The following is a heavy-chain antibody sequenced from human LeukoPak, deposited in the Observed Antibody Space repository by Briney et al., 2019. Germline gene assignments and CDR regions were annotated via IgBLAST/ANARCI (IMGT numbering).Heavy chain of an antibody. Sequence: ASVKVSCKASGYTFTSYGISWVRQAPGQGLEWMGWISAYNGNTNYAQKFQGRVTITRNTSISTAYMELSSLRSEDTAVYYCARGLGYWGQGTLVTVSS. CDR1: GYTFTSYG. D-gene: IGHD7-27*01. J-gene: IGHJ4*02. V-gene: IGHV1-18*01. CDR2: ISAYNGNT. CDR3: ARGLGY.